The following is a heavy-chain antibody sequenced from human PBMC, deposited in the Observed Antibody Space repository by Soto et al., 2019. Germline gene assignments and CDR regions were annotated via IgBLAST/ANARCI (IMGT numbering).Heavy chain of an antibody. CDR1: GGSISSGGYS. D-gene: IGHD4-17*01. J-gene: IGHJ3*02. CDR2: IYHSGST. V-gene: IGHV4-30-2*02. Sequence: SSETLSLTCAVSGGSISSGGYSWSWIRQPPGKGLEWIGYIYHSGSTYYNPPLKSRVTISVDTSKNQFSLKLSSVTAADTAVYYCARGGDYWYDAFDIWGQGTMVTVSS. CDR3: ARGGDYWYDAFDI.